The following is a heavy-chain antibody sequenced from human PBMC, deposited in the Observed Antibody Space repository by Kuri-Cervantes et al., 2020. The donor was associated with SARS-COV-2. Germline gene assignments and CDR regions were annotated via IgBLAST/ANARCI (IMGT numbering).Heavy chain of an antibody. CDR3: ARWQQQLVLYGMDV. V-gene: IGHV1-2*04. CDR2: INPNSGGT. Sequence: ASVKVSCKASGYTFTGYYMHWVRQAPGQGLEWMGWINPNSGGTNYAQKFQGWVTMTRDTSISTAYMELSSLRSEDTAVYYCARWQQQLVLYGMDVWGQGTTVTVSS. CDR1: GYTFTGYY. J-gene: IGHJ6*02. D-gene: IGHD6-13*01.